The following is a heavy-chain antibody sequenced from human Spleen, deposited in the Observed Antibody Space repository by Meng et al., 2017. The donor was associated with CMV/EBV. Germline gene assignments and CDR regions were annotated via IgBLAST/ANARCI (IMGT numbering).Heavy chain of an antibody. J-gene: IGHJ4*02. D-gene: IGHD7-27*01. Sequence: GESLKISCAASGFTFSSYGMHWVRQSPVKGLEWVAFIRNDGTNKYYGDSVKGRFSISRDNSENTLYLQMSSLRDDDTAVYYCAKGLSPATGDLFYFEFWGQGTLVTVSS. CDR1: GFTFSSYG. CDR2: IRNDGTNK. V-gene: IGHV3-30*02. CDR3: AKGLSPATGDLFYFEF.